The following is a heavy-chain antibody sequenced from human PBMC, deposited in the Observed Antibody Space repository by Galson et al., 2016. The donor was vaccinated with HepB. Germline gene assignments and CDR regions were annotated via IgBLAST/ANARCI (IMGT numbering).Heavy chain of an antibody. CDR2: IWYDGGNK. J-gene: IGHJ3*02. CDR1: GFTFSTYG. D-gene: IGHD6-19*01. Sequence: SLRLSCAASGFTFSTYGMHWVRQAPGKGLEWVAVIWYDGGNKYYADSVKGRFTISRDNSKNTLYLQMNSLRAEDTAVYYCANYKYTSPRGTFDIWGQGTMVTVSS. CDR3: ANYKYTSPRGTFDI. V-gene: IGHV3-33*06.